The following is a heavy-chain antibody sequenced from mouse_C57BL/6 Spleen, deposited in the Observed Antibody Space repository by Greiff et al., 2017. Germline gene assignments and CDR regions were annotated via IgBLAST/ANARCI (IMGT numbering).Heavy chain of an antibody. CDR1: GYTFTNYW. V-gene: IGHV1-63*01. J-gene: IGHJ3*01. Sequence: QVQLQQSGAELVRPGTSVKMSCKASGYTFTNYWVGWAKQRPGHGLEWIGDIYPGGGYTNYNEKFKGKATLTADKSSSTAYMQFSSLTSEDSAIYYCARAGDYDTWFAYWGQGTLVTVSA. CDR3: ARAGDYDTWFAY. CDR2: IYPGGGYT. D-gene: IGHD2-4*01.